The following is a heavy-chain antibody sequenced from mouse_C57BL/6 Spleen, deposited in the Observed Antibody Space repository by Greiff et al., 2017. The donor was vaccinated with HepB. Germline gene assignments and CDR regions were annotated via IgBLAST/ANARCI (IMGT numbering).Heavy chain of an antibody. V-gene: IGHV1-55*01. J-gene: IGHJ4*01. CDR1: GYTFTSYW. CDR3: ARLGVYYGNYENAMDY. Sequence: QVQLQQSGAELVKPGASVKMSCKASGYTFTSYWITWVKQRPGQGLEWIGDIYPGSGSTNYNEKFKSKATLTVDTSSSTAYMQLSSLTSEDSAVYYCARLGVYYGNYENAMDYWGQGTSVTVSS. CDR2: IYPGSGST. D-gene: IGHD2-1*01.